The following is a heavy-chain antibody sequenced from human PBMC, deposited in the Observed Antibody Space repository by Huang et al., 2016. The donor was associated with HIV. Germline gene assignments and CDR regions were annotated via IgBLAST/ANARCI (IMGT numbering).Heavy chain of an antibody. CDR2: INHSGNT. V-gene: IGHV4-34*02. J-gene: IGHJ4*02. Sequence: QVQLEQWGAGLLKASETLSLTCAVYGGSFSGYYWNWLRQAPGKGLEWVGEINHSGNTNYNPSLKSRVNMSVDTSKSQFSRYLTSLSAADTGTYFCARRCNSRCDYWGRGTLVTVHS. CDR3: ARRCNSRCDY. D-gene: IGHD3-22*01. CDR1: GGSFSGYY.